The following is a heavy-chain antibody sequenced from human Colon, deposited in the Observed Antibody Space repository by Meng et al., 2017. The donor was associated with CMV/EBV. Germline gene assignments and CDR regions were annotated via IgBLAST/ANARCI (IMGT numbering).Heavy chain of an antibody. D-gene: IGHD4-17*01. CDR1: GFSFITSS. V-gene: IGHV3-64*02. J-gene: IGHJ4*02. CDR3: ATAPSTVTTNY. Sequence: GESLKISCAASGFSFITSSMHWVRQAPGKGLDYVSAISRDGRNKYYADSLKGRFTISRDNSKDTLYLEMGNLRPEDTAVYYCATAPSTVTTNYWGQGTLVTVSS. CDR2: ISRDGRNK.